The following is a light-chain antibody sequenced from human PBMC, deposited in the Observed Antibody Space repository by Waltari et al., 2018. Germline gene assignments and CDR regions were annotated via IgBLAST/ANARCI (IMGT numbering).Light chain of an antibody. CDR2: DVS. CDR1: SRDLGGYSF. J-gene: IGLJ1*01. Sequence: QSALTQPASVSGSPGQSITTSCTSSSRDLGGYSFVSWYQQHPGKAPKLMIYDVSHRPSGVSNRFSGSKSGNTASLTISGLQPEDEADYYCSSYTSIIPPFLFGTGTKVTVL. CDR3: SSYTSIIPPFL. V-gene: IGLV2-14*01.